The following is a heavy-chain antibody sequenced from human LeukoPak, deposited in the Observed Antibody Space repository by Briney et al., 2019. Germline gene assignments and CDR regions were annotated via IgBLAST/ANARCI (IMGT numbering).Heavy chain of an antibody. J-gene: IGHJ4*02. D-gene: IGHD6-13*01. CDR1: GFTFNSYA. Sequence: PGGSLRVSCAASGFTFNSYAMSWVRQAPGKGLEWVSAISGSGGSTSSADSVRGRSTISRDSSKNTLFLQMNSLRAEDTAVYYCAIHSSSWYEGYFDYWGQGTLVTVSS. V-gene: IGHV3-23*01. CDR2: ISGSGGST. CDR3: AIHSSSWYEGYFDY.